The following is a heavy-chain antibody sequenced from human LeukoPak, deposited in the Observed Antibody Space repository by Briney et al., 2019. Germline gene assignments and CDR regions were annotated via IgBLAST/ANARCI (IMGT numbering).Heavy chain of an antibody. Sequence: GEPLSISCKDSGYSFTSYWIGWVRQLPGKGLKWMGIIYPGDSDTRYSPSFQGQVTISADKSISTAYLQWSSLKASDTAMYYCARRGWDPAAFDIWGQGTMVTVSS. CDR1: GYSFTSYW. CDR2: IYPGDSDT. V-gene: IGHV5-51*01. CDR3: ARRGWDPAAFDI. D-gene: IGHD1-26*01. J-gene: IGHJ3*02.